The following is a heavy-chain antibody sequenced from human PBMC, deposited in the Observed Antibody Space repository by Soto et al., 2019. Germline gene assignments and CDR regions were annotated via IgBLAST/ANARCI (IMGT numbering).Heavy chain of an antibody. D-gene: IGHD5-12*01. CDR2: IYYSGST. J-gene: IGHJ2*01. V-gene: IGHV4-31*03. CDR1: GGSISSGGYY. CDR3: ARETSRDGYKSYWYFDL. Sequence: QVQLQESGPGLVKPSQTLSLTCTVSGGSISSGGYYWSWIRQHPGKGLEWIGYIYYSGSTYYNPSLKRRVTISVDTSKNQFSLKLSSVTAADTAVYYCARETSRDGYKSYWYFDLWGRGTLVTVSS.